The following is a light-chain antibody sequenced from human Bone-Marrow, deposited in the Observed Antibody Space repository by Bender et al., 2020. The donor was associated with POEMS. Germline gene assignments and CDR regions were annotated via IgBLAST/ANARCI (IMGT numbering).Light chain of an antibody. CDR2: EGS. V-gene: IGLV2-23*01. Sequence: QSALTQPASVSGSPGQSITISCTGISSDVGSYNLVSWYQQHPGKAPKLMIYEGSKRPSGVSNRFSGSKSGNTASLTISGLQAEDEADYYCCSYAGGSTFVVFGGGTKLTVL. J-gene: IGLJ2*01. CDR3: CSYAGGSTFVV. CDR1: SSDVGSYNL.